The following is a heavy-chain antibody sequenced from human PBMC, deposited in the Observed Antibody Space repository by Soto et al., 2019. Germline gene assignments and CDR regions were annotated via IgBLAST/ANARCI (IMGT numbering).Heavy chain of an antibody. CDR3: ARVAGLEMDTITRQGAFDI. CDR2: TRNKANSYTT. CDR1: GFTFSDHY. Sequence: GGSLRLSCAASGFTFSDHYMDWVRQAPGKGLEWVGRTRNKANSYTTEYAASVKGRFTISRDDSKNSLYLQMNSLKTEDTAVYYCARVAGLEMDTITRQGAFDIWGQGTMVTVSS. V-gene: IGHV3-72*01. D-gene: IGHD5-18*01. J-gene: IGHJ3*02.